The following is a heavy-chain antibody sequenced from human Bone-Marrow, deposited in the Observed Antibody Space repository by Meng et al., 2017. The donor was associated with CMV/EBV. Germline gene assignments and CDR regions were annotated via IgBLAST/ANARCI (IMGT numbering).Heavy chain of an antibody. CDR1: GFTFSSYS. D-gene: IGHD2-2*01. V-gene: IGHV3-21*01. J-gene: IGHJ6*02. Sequence: GESLKISCAASGFTFSSYSMNWVRQAPGKGLEWVSSISSSSSYIYYADSVKGRFTISRDNSKNTLYLQMNSLRAEDTAVYYCARDSTSCYPSAGCGMDVWGQGTTVTVSS. CDR3: ARDSTSCYPSAGCGMDV. CDR2: ISSSSSYI.